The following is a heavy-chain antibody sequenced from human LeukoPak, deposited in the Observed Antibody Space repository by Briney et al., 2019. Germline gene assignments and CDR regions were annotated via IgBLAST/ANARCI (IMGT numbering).Heavy chain of an antibody. J-gene: IGHJ6*03. CDR3: ARADSSIAARLSRSSIFNYYYYMDV. Sequence: PGGSLRLSCAASGFTFDDYGMSWVRQAPGKGLEWVSGINWNGGRAGHADSVKGRFTISRDNAKNSLYLQMNSLRAEDTAVYYCARADSSIAARLSRSSIFNYYYYMDVWGKGTTVTVSS. D-gene: IGHD6-6*01. V-gene: IGHV3-20*04. CDR1: GFTFDDYG. CDR2: INWNGGRA.